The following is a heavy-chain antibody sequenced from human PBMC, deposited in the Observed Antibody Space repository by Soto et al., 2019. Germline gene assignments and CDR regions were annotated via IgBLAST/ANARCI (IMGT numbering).Heavy chain of an antibody. J-gene: IGHJ5*02. D-gene: IGHD3-10*01. CDR3: ARSTMVRGVTP. V-gene: IGHV1-3*01. Sequence: ASLKVSCKASGDTCTSYAMHWVLQAPGQRLEWMRWINAGNGNTKYSQKFQGRVTITRDTSASTAYMELSSMRSEDTAVYYCARSTMVRGVTPWGQGTLVTVSS. CDR2: INAGNGNT. CDR1: GDTCTSYA.